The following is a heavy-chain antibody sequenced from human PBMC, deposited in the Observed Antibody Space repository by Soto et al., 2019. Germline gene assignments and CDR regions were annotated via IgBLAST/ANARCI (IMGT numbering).Heavy chain of an antibody. D-gene: IGHD1-7*01. Sequence: PXGSLRLSCQASGFNFDNYGMHWVRQAPGKGLEWVAVITYDGSFQYYADSVKGRFTISRDNSKNTLSLHLNTLKPEDTAVYHCAKDRVGGTFYTPLACWGQGTLVTVSS. CDR1: GFNFDNYG. CDR3: AKDRVGGTFYTPLAC. CDR2: ITYDGSFQ. V-gene: IGHV3-30*18. J-gene: IGHJ4*02.